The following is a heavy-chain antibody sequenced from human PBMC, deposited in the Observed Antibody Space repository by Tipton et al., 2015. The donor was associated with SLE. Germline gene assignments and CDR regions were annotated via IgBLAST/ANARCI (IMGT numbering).Heavy chain of an antibody. CDR2: INHSGST. J-gene: IGHJ4*02. D-gene: IGHD5-18*01. Sequence: LRLSCAVYGGSFSGYCWTWIRQPPGKGLEWIGEINHSGSTNYNPSLKSRVTISVDTSKNQFSLKLSSVTAADTAVYYCARHEDRGYSYGSSFDYWGQGTLVTVSS. V-gene: IGHV4-34*01. CDR1: GGSFSGYC. CDR3: ARHEDRGYSYGSSFDY.